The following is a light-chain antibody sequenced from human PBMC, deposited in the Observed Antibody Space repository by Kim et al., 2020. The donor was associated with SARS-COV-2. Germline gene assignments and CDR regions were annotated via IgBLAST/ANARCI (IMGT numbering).Light chain of an antibody. V-gene: IGLV3-21*01. CDR3: QGWESRGDQGYV. CDR2: YDN. Sequence: SYELTQPPSLSVAPGETATITCGGANIGDNGVNCYQQKPGQAPVLVIFYDNDRPSGIPERFSGSNSGNTATLTISRVEAGDEADYYCQGWESRGDQGYVFGAGTKVTVL. CDR1: NIGDNG. J-gene: IGLJ1*01.